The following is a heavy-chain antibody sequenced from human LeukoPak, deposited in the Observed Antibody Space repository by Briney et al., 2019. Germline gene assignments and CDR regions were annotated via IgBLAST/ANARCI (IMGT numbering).Heavy chain of an antibody. V-gene: IGHV4-39*01. CDR2: IYYSGST. CDR3: ARTTKYYYDFDY. D-gene: IGHD3-22*01. Sequence: SETLSLTCTVSGGSISSSSYYWGWIRQPPGKGLECIGSIYYSGSTYYNPSLKSRVTISVDTSKNQFSLKLSSVTAADTAVYYCARTTKYYYDFDYWGQGTLVAVSS. J-gene: IGHJ4*02. CDR1: GGSISSSSYY.